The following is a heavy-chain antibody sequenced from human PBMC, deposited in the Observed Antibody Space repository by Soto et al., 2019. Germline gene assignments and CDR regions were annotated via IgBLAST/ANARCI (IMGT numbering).Heavy chain of an antibody. CDR1: GLDARRGGSY. V-gene: IGHV4-31*03. J-gene: IGHJ4*02. CDR2: IYYTGET. CDR3: ARSVVGAQSQTEH. D-gene: IGHD1-26*01. Sequence: LSLTCSGSGLDARRGGSYLGWIRQLPGKGLEWIGYIYYTGETFFNPSLESRLSISTDTSKNQFSLKLRSVTAADTAVYYCARSVVGAQSQTEHWGQGTLVTVS.